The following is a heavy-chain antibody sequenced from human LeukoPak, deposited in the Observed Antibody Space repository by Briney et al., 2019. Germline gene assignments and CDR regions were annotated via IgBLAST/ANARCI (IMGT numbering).Heavy chain of an antibody. J-gene: IGHJ6*02. V-gene: IGHV3-7*01. Sequence: GGSLRLSCAASGFTFSSYWMSWVRQAPGKGLEWVANVKQDGSEKYYVDSVKGRFTISRDNAKNSLYLQMNSLRAEDTAVYYCAKGFTYYDFWSGYGMDVWGQGTTVTVSS. CDR2: VKQDGSEK. CDR3: AKGFTYYDFWSGYGMDV. CDR1: GFTFSSYW. D-gene: IGHD3-3*01.